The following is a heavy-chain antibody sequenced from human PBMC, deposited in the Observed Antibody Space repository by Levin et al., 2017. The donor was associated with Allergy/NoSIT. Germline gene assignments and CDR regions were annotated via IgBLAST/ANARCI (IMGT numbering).Heavy chain of an antibody. J-gene: IGHJ4*02. Sequence: GSLRLSCTVSGGSISSSSYYWGWIRQPPGKGLEWIGSIYYSGSTYYNPSLKSRVTISVDTSKNQFSLKLSSVTAADTAVYYCARVPDYWFDRWGQGTLVTVSS. CDR2: IYYSGST. CDR3: ARVPDYWFDR. V-gene: IGHV4-39*07. D-gene: IGHD2-8*02. CDR1: GGSISSSSYY.